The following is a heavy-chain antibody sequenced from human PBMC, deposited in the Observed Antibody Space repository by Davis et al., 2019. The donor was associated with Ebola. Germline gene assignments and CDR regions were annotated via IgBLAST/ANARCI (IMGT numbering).Heavy chain of an antibody. CDR1: GDSVSSGG. V-gene: IGHV6-1*01. CDR3: AKGWLRSGIRY. CDR2: TYYSSKWYH. J-gene: IGHJ4*02. Sequence: HSQTLSLTCAISGDSVSSGGWNWIRQSPSRGLEWLGRTYYSSKWYHDYAVSLKSRITVNPDTSKNQFSLQLSSVTPEDTAVYYCAKGWLRSGIRYWGQGTLVTVSS. D-gene: IGHD5-12*01.